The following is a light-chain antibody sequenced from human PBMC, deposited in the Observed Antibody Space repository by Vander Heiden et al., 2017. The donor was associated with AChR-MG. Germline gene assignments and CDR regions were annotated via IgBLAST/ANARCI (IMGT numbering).Light chain of an antibody. CDR2: GNS. V-gene: IGLV1-40*01. Sequence: QSVLTQPPSAAGAPGQRVTSACTGTSSNNGAGYDVHWYQQLPGIAPKLLIFGNSNRPSGVPDRFSGSKSGTSASLAITGLQAEDEADYYCQSYDNSLSAFYVFGTGTKVTVL. J-gene: IGLJ1*01. CDR1: SSNNGAGYD. CDR3: QSYDNSLSAFYV.